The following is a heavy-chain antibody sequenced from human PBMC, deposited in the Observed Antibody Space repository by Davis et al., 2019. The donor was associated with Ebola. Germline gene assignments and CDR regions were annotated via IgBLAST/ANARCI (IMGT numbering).Heavy chain of an antibody. J-gene: IGHJ6*04. D-gene: IGHD3-3*01. CDR1: GSTLSDYN. V-gene: IGHV3-72*01. CDR2: STDKRSGHKT. Sequence: GESLKISCAVSGSTLSDYNMDWPRQAPGRGLEWVGRSTDKRSGHKTAYAASVQGRFTISRDNSQNLMYLQMNSLKIEDTAVYSCARGFHSLDVWGKGTTVTVSS. CDR3: ARGFHSLDV.